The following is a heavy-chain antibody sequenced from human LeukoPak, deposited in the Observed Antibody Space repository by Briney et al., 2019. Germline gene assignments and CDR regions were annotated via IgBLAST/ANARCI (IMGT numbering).Heavy chain of an antibody. Sequence: SETLSLTCAVYGGSFSGYYWSWIRQPPGKGLEWIGEINHSGNTNYNPSLKSRVTISVDTSKNQFSLKLSSVTAADTAVYYCARHKRYYDFWRVSYYYMDVWGKGTTVTVSS. CDR3: ARHKRYYDFWRVSYYYMDV. CDR2: INHSGNT. D-gene: IGHD3-3*01. J-gene: IGHJ6*03. CDR1: GGSFSGYY. V-gene: IGHV4-34*01.